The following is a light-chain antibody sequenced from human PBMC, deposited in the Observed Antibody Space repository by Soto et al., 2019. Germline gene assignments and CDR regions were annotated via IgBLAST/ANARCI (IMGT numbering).Light chain of an antibody. CDR2: GAS. V-gene: IGKV3-15*01. CDR1: QSVSSN. Sequence: EIVMTQSPATLSVSPGERATLSCRASQSVSSNLAWYQQKPGQTPRLLIYGASTRATGNPARFSGSGSGTEFTLTVSSLQSEDFAVYYCQQYNNWPRTFGQGIKVEIK. CDR3: QQYNNWPRT. J-gene: IGKJ1*01.